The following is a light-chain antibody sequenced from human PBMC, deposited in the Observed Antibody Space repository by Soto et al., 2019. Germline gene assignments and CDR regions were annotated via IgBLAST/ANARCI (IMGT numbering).Light chain of an antibody. CDR1: QSLLHSNGYNY. CDR3: MQALQTRYT. J-gene: IGKJ2*01. CDR2: LGS. Sequence: DIVMTQSPLSLPVTPGEPASISCRSSQSLLHSNGYNYLDWYLQKPGQSPQLLIYLGSNRASGVPDRFSGSGSGTDFTLKISRVAAEDVGVYYCMQALQTRYTFGQGTKLEIK. V-gene: IGKV2-28*01.